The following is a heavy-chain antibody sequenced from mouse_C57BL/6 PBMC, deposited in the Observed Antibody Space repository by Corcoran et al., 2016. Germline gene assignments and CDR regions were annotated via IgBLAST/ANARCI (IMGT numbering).Heavy chain of an antibody. D-gene: IGHD2-2*01. Sequence: QIQLVQSGPELKKPGETVKISCKASGYTFTTYGMSWVKQAPGKGLKWMGWINTYSGVPTYADDFKGRFSFSLETSASTAYLQINNLKNEDTATYFCARETAYGYDYFDYWGQGTTLTVSS. CDR3: ARETAYGYDYFDY. CDR1: GYTFTTYG. CDR2: INTYSGVP. J-gene: IGHJ2*01. V-gene: IGHV9-3*01.